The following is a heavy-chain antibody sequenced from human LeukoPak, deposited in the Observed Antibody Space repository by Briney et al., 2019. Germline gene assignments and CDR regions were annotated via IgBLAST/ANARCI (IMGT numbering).Heavy chain of an antibody. J-gene: IGHJ4*02. V-gene: IGHV3-48*03. Sequence: GGSLRLSCAASGFTFSSYEMNWVRQAPGKGLEWVSYISSSGSTIYYADSVKGRFNISRDNAKNSLYLQMNSLRAEDTAVYYCARKYYYGSGSYYLSYFDYWGQGTLVTVSS. CDR1: GFTFSSYE. CDR3: ARKYYYGSGSYYLSYFDY. CDR2: ISSSGSTI. D-gene: IGHD3-10*01.